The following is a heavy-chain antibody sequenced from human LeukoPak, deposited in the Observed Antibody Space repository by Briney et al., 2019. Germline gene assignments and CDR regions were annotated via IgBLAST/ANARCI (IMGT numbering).Heavy chain of an antibody. CDR2: ISYDGSNK. J-gene: IGHJ6*03. V-gene: IGHV3-30*18. Sequence: PGGSLRLSCAASGFTFSSYWMSWVRQAPGKGLEWVAVISYDGSNKYYADSVKGRFTISRDNSKNTLYLQMNSLRAEDTAVYYCAKRYSGNHYRYYYYMDVWGKGTTVTVSS. CDR1: GFTFSSYW. CDR3: AKRYSGNHYRYYYYMDV. D-gene: IGHD5-12*01.